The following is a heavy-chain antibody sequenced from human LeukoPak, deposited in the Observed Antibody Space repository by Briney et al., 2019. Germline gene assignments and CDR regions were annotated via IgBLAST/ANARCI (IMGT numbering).Heavy chain of an antibody. J-gene: IGHJ4*02. V-gene: IGHV4-59*01. CDR1: GGSINDYY. Sequence: PSETLSLTCTVSGGSINDYYWSWIRQSPGKGLEWIGYIYYTGRTKYKPSVQSRVTISVDTSKNQFSLNLRSVTSANTAVYFCTRVSIHGDSDYWGQGTLVTVSS. CDR3: TRVSIHGDSDY. CDR2: IYYTGRT.